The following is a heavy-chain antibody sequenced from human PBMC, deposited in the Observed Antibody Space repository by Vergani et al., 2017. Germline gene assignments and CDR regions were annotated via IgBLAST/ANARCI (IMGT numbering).Heavy chain of an antibody. CDR3: ARDLCSSTSCYAPPYYFDY. V-gene: IGHV3-30-3*01. D-gene: IGHD2-2*01. CDR2: ISSDGSFE. CDR1: GFTLTGYA. J-gene: IGHJ4*02. Sequence: QVQLVESGGGVVQPGRSLRLSCVASGFTLTGYAMHWVRQAPGKGLEWVAVISSDGSFEDYAESVKGRFSISRDNSKNTLYLQMNSLRAEDTAVYYCARDLCSSTSCYAPPYYFDYWGQGTLVTVSS.